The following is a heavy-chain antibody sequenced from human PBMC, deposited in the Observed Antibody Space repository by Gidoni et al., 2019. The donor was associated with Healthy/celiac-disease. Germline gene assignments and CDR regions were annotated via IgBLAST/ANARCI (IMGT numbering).Heavy chain of an antibody. CDR3: TRIPRYSGYESYYFDY. V-gene: IGHV3-73*01. CDR2: IRSKANSYAT. J-gene: IGHJ4*02. Sequence: EVQLVESGGGLVQPGGSLKLSCAASGFTFSGSAMHWVRQASGQGMGWVGRIRSKANSYATAYAASVKGRFTISRDDSKNTAYLQMNSLKTEDTAVYYCTRIPRYSGYESYYFDYWGQGTLVTVSS. CDR1: GFTFSGSA. D-gene: IGHD5-12*01.